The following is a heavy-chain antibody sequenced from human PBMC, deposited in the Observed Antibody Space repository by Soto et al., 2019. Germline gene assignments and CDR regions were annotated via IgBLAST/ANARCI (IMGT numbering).Heavy chain of an antibody. CDR2: IVVGAGNT. V-gene: IGHV1-58*01. CDR1: GFTFSNSA. CDR3: AAELYSGGRCCSFEI. J-gene: IGHJ3*02. Sequence: SVKVSCKASGFTFSNSAVQWVRQARGQRLEWMGWIVVGAGNTNYAQEMQGRLTSTRDVSTNTAYMGLRGLTSEGTAVYYCAAELYSGGRCCSFEIWGQGTMVTVSS. D-gene: IGHD2-15*01.